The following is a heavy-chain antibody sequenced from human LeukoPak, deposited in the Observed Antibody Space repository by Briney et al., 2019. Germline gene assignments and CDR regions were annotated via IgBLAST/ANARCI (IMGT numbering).Heavy chain of an antibody. CDR1: GFTFSSYA. CDR3: ARVQRYSSGWFDAFDI. V-gene: IGHV3-23*01. D-gene: IGHD6-19*01. CDR2: ISGSGGST. Sequence: PGGSLRLSCAASGFTFSSYAMSWVRQAPGKGLEWVSAISGSGGSTYYADSVKGRFTISRDNSKNTLYLQMNSLRAEDTAVYYCARVQRYSSGWFDAFDIWGQGTMVTVSS. J-gene: IGHJ3*02.